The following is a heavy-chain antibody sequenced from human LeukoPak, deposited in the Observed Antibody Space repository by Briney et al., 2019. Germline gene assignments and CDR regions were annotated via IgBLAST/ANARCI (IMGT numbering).Heavy chain of an antibody. CDR3: ARGHPHGWELYLDY. CDR2: ISYDGSNE. Sequence: GRSLRLSCAASGFTFGAYAMHWVRQSPGKGLEWVALISYDGSNEWYADSVKGRFTVSRDSAKNTLFLQINSLRVDDTAVYYCARGHPHGWELYLDYWGQGALVIVSS. V-gene: IGHV3-30*04. D-gene: IGHD4-23*01. J-gene: IGHJ4*02. CDR1: GFTFGAYA.